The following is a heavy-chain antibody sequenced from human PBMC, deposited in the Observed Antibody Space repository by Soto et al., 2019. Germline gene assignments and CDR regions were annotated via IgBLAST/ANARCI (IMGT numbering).Heavy chain of an antibody. J-gene: IGHJ4*02. CDR3: AEASGRFGEFGY. V-gene: IGHV3-23*01. CDR2: ISGSGGST. D-gene: IGHD3-10*01. Sequence: EVQLLESGGGLVQPGGSLRLSCAASGFTFSSYAMRWVRQAPRKGLEWVSAISGSGGSTYYAVCVKGRFTICRDNSKNTLYRQMNGLRAEYTAVYYCAEASGRFGEFGYRGQGTLVTLSS. CDR1: GFTFSSYA.